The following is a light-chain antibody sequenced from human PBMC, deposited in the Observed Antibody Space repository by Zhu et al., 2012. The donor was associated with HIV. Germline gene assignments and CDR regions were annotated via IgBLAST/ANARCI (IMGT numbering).Light chain of an antibody. CDR3: QQYGSAPSIS. J-gene: IGKJ5*01. V-gene: IGKV3-20*01. CDR2: YTS. Sequence: EVVLTQSPSSLSLSPGDRATLSCRASQTVNTKYLAWYRQKSGQAPNLLIYYTSTRATGIPERFSGSGSGTGFTLTISSLEPEDSAVYYCQQYGSAPSISFGQGTRLEIK. CDR1: QTVNTKY.